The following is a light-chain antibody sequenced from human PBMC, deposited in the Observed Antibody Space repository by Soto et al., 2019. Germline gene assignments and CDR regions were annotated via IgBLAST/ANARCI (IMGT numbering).Light chain of an antibody. Sequence: EVVLTQSPATLSLSPGERATLSCRASQSVTKYLAWYQQKPGQALRLLISDVSKRATGIPARFSGSGSATDFTLTISSLEPEDFAVYYCQQYDSFPYTFGQGSKLDIK. CDR3: QQYDSFPYT. V-gene: IGKV3-11*01. CDR1: QSVTKY. CDR2: DVS. J-gene: IGKJ2*01.